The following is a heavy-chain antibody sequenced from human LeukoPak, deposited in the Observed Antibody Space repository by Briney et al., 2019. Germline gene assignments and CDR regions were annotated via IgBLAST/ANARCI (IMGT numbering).Heavy chain of an antibody. V-gene: IGHV4-38-2*02. CDR3: ARDSTIEYYYGSGSSFEPQMYNWFDP. Sequence: SSETLSLTCAVSGYSISSGYYWGWIRQPPGKGLEWIGSIYHSGSTYYNPSLKSRVTISVDTSKNQFSLKLSSVTAADTAVYYCARDSTIEYYYGSGSSFEPQMYNWFDPWGQGTLVTVSS. CDR2: IYHSGST. J-gene: IGHJ5*02. D-gene: IGHD3-10*01. CDR1: GYSISSGYY.